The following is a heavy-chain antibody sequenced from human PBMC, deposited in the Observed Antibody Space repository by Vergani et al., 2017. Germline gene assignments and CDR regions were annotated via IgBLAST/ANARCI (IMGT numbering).Heavy chain of an antibody. Sequence: QVQLQESGPGLVKPSQTLSLTCTVSGASLSSGSYYWSWIRQPAGKGLEWIGRIYTSGSTNYNPSLQSRVTMSVDTSKNQFSLKLSSVTAADTAVYYCARETIIMIVVRWCQGTLVTVSS. V-gene: IGHV4-61*02. CDR1: GASLSSGSYY. J-gene: IGHJ4*02. D-gene: IGHD3-22*01. CDR2: IYTSGST. CDR3: ARETIIMIVVR.